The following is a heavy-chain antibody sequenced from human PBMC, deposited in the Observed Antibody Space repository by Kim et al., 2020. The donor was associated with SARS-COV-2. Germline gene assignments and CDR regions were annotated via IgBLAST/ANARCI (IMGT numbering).Heavy chain of an antibody. CDR3: TTGTRPY. V-gene: IGHV3-15*01. Sequence: GGSLRLSCAASGLRFSNAWMSWVRQAPGKGLEWIGRIKSKTDGRTIDYIAPVEGRFTSSRDDSKNTFYLQMNSLKTEDTAVYYCTTGTRPYWGQGTLVTVSS. D-gene: IGHD1-26*01. CDR2: IKSKTDGRTI. CDR1: GLRFSNAW. J-gene: IGHJ4*02.